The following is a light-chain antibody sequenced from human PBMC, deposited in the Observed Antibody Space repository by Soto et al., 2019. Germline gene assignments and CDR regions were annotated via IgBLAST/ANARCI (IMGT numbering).Light chain of an antibody. CDR2: GAS. V-gene: IGKV3-20*01. CDR3: QQYGSSPDT. Sequence: EIVLTQSPGTLSLSPGERATLSCRASQSVSSNYLAWYQQQPGQPPRPLIYGASSRATGIPDRFSGSGSGTDFTLTISRLEPEDFAVYYCQQYGSSPDTFGQGTKLEIK. J-gene: IGKJ2*01. CDR1: QSVSSNY.